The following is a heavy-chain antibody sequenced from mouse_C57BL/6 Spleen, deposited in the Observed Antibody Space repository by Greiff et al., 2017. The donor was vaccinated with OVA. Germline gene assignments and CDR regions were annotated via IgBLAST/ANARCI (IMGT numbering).Heavy chain of an antibody. CDR3: ASWSNPRAMDY. CDR2: ISSGSSTI. V-gene: IGHV5-17*01. CDR1: GFTFSDYG. Sequence: EVMLVESGGGLVKPGGSLKLSCAASGFTFSDYGMHWVRQAPEKGLEWVAYISSGSSTIYYADTVTGRFTISRYNAKNTLFLQMTSLRSLDTAMYYCASWSNPRAMDYWGQGTSVTVSS. J-gene: IGHJ4*01. D-gene: IGHD6-1*01.